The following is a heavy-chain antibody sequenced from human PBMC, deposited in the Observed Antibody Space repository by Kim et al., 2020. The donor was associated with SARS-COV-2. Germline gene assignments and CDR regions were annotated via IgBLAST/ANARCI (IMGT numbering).Heavy chain of an antibody. CDR1: GFTFSDSA. CDR3: SRGPPHNESYWDAFDI. Sequence: RGSLRLSCAASGFTFSDSAMHWVRQASGKGLEWVGRISSKANSYETADAVSLRGRFSISRDDSKNTAFLQMNSLKTEDTAVYYCSRGPPHNESYWDAFDIWGDGTMVTVSS. D-gene: IGHD1-26*01. CDR2: ISSKANSYET. V-gene: IGHV3-73*01. J-gene: IGHJ3*02.